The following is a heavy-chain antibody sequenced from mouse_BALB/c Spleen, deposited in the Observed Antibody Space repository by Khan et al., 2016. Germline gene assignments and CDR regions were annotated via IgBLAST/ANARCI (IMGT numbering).Heavy chain of an antibody. J-gene: IGHJ4*01. V-gene: IGHV3-2*02. CDR3: ARENGQYAMDY. CDR2: ISYSGST. D-gene: IGHD6-1*01. Sequence: EVQLQESGPGLVKPSQSLSLTCTVTGYSITSDYAWNWIRQFPGNKLEWMGYISYSGSTSYNPSLKSRISITRDNSKNKFFLQLHSVTTEDTATYSSARENGQYAMDYWGQGTSVTVSS. CDR1: GYSITSDYA.